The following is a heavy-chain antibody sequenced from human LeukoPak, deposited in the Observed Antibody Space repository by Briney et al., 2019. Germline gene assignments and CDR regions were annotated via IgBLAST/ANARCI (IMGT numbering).Heavy chain of an antibody. V-gene: IGHV1-69*13. CDR1: GGTFSSYA. Sequence: SVKVSCKASGGTFSSYAISLVRQAPGQGLEWMGGIIPIFGTANYAQKFQGRVTITADESTSTAYMELSSLRSKDTAVYYCARDQGLRLGELSLYDYWGQGTLVTVSS. CDR3: ARDQGLRLGELSLYDY. CDR2: IIPIFGTA. J-gene: IGHJ4*02. D-gene: IGHD3-16*02.